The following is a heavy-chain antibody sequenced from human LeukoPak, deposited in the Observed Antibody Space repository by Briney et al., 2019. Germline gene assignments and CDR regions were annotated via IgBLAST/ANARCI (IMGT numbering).Heavy chain of an antibody. CDR2: ISDSGGST. CDR1: GITLSNYG. V-gene: IGHV3-23*01. J-gene: IGHJ4*02. Sequence: GGSLRLSCAVSGITLSNYGMSWVRQAPGKGLERVAGISDSGGSTNYADSVKGQFTISRDNPKNTLYLQMNSLRAEDTAVYFCAKRGIVIRAVIIVGFHKEAYYFDYWGQGALVTVSS. D-gene: IGHD3-10*01. CDR3: AKRGIVIRAVIIVGFHKEAYYFDY.